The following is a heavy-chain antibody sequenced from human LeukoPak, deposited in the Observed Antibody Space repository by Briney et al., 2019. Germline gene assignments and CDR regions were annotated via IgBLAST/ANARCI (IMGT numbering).Heavy chain of an antibody. D-gene: IGHD2-21*02. CDR3: TKDPYCGGDCYAPSHVDC. CDR1: GFTFGDYA. Sequence: PGRSLRLSCTASGFTFGDYAMSWFRQAPGKGLEWVGFIRSKIFGGTTEYAASVKGRFTISRDDSKSIAYLQMSSLTTEDTAVYYCTKDPYCGGDCYAPSHVDCWGQGTLVTVSS. J-gene: IGHJ4*02. CDR2: IRSKIFGGTT. V-gene: IGHV3-49*03.